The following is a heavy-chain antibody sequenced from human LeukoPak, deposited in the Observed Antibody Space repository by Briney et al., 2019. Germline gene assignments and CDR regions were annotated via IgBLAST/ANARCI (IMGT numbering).Heavy chain of an antibody. D-gene: IGHD2-21*01. J-gene: IGHJ6*03. CDR3: ARGKAYSYFLDV. V-gene: IGHV4-4*07. CDR1: GGSISSYY. CDR2: IYTSGST. Sequence: SETLSLTCTVSGGSISSYYWSWIRQPAGKGLEWIGRIYTSGSTNYNPSLKGRVTMSVDTSKNQFSLQLSSVTAADTAVYYCARGKAYSYFLDVWGKGTTVTVSS.